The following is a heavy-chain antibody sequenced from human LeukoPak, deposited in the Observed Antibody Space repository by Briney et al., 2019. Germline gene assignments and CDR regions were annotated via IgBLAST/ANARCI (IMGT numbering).Heavy chain of an antibody. V-gene: IGHV3-23*01. CDR2: ISGSGGST. J-gene: IGHJ4*02. CDR3: AKPYSSSWYGVPNGDY. CDR1: GFTFSSYV. D-gene: IGHD6-13*01. Sequence: GGSLRLSCAVSGFTFSSYVMSWVRQAPGKGLAWVSAISGSGGSTDYADSVKGRFTISRDNSKNTLYLQMNSLRAEDAAVYYCAKPYSSSWYGVPNGDYWGQGTLVTVSS.